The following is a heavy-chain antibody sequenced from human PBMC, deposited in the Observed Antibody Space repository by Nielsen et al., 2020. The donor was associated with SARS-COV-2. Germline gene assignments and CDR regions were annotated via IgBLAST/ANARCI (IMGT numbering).Heavy chain of an antibody. J-gene: IGHJ6*02. Sequence: LRLSCTVSGGSISSGGYYWSWIRQHPGKGLEWIGYIYYSGSTYYNPSLKSRVTISVDTSKNQFSLKLSSVTAADTAVYYCARADSSWSLRPYYYGMDVWGQGTTVTVSS. CDR1: GGSISSGGYY. V-gene: IGHV4-31*03. CDR2: IYYSGST. CDR3: ARADSSWSLRPYYYGMDV. D-gene: IGHD6-13*01.